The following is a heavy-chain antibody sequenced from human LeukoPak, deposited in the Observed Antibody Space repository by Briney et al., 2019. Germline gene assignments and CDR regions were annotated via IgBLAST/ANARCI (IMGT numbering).Heavy chain of an antibody. J-gene: IGHJ4*02. CDR3: ARQPGVRYYYDSSGYYFDY. V-gene: IGHV1-69*13. D-gene: IGHD3-22*01. CDR1: GGTFSSYA. Sequence: ASVKVSCKASGGTFSSYAISWVRQAPGQGLEWMGGIIPIFGTANYAQKFQGRVTITADESTSTAYMELSSLRSEDTAVYYCARQPGVRYYYDSSGYYFDYWGQGTLVTVSS. CDR2: IIPIFGTA.